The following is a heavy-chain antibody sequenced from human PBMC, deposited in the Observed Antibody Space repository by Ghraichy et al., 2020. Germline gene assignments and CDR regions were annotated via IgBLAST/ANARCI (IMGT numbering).Heavy chain of an antibody. D-gene: IGHD6-19*01. V-gene: IGHV4-30-2*01. Sequence: SQTLSLTCTVSGGPITDSFSWTWIRQPPGKGLEWIGSIYHSRSIHRNSSLRGRATLSIDMSNNQFSLNLSSVTAADTAIYYCVRGVVDIAVDGVGNWFDPWGQGMLVSVSS. CDR2: IYHSRSI. J-gene: IGHJ5*02. CDR1: GGPITDSFS. CDR3: VRGVVDIAVDGVGNWFDP.